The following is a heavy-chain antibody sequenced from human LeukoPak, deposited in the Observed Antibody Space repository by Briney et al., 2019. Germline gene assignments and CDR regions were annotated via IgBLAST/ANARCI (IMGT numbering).Heavy chain of an antibody. D-gene: IGHD2-15*01. CDR2: ISGSGGST. V-gene: IGHV3-23*01. CDR3: ASLGYCSGGSCSN. CDR1: GFTFSSYA. Sequence: GGSLRLSCAASGFTFSSYAMSWVRQAPGKGLEWVSAISGSGGSTYYADSVKGRFTISRDNSKNTLYLQMNSLRAEDTAVYYCASLGYCSGGSCSNWGQGTLVTVSS. J-gene: IGHJ4*02.